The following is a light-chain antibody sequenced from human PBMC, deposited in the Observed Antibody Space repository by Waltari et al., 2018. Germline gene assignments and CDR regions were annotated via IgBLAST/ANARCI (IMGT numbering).Light chain of an antibody. CDR2: GAS. J-gene: IGKJ5*01. Sequence: ERVMTQSPATLSLSPGERATLSCRASQSVTTFLAWYQQKPGQAPSLLIYGASSRVTGLPDRFSGSGSGTEFTLTISSLQSEDSAVYYCQQYNNWPLTFGQGTRLEIK. CDR1: QSVTTF. CDR3: QQYNNWPLT. V-gene: IGKV3-15*01.